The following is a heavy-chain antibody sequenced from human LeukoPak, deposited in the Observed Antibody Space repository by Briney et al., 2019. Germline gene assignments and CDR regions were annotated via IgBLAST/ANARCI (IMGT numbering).Heavy chain of an antibody. D-gene: IGHD3-3*01. CDR2: INHSGST. Sequence: SETLSLTCAVYGGSFSGYYWSWIRQPPGKGLEWIGEINHSGSTNYNPSLKSRVTISVDTSKNQFSLKLSSVTAADTAVYYCARHPNFWSGYNMLLFDYWGQGTLVTVSS. V-gene: IGHV4-34*01. J-gene: IGHJ4*02. CDR3: ARHPNFWSGYNMLLFDY. CDR1: GGSFSGYY.